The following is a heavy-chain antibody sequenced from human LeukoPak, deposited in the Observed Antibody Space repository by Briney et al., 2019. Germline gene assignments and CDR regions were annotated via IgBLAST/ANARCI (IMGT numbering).Heavy chain of an antibody. V-gene: IGHV3-30*18. CDR1: GFTFGSYD. CDR3: AKEGSNGDFDY. J-gene: IGHJ4*02. CDR2: ISYDGSNK. Sequence: QPGRSLRLSCAASGFTFGSYDMHWVRQAPGKGLEWVTVISYDGSNKYYGDSVKGRFTISRDNSKNTLYLKMNSLRAEDTAVYYCAKEGSNGDFDYWGQGTLVTVSS. D-gene: IGHD1-26*01.